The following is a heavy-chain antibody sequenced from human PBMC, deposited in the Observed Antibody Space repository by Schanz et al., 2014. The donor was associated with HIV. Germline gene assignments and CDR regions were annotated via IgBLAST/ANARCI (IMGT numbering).Heavy chain of an antibody. CDR1: GFTFSRYA. D-gene: IGHD6-13*01. J-gene: IGHJ6*02. V-gene: IGHV3-30-3*01. Sequence: QVQLVESGGGVVQPGRSLRLSCAASGFTFSRYAMHWVRQPPGKGLDWVAVISFDGSNKYYADSVKGRFTISRDDSRNTLFLQMNSLRADDTAVYYCAREIGGQQLAGNQYYYHYYGMDVWGQGTLVTVSS. CDR3: AREIGGQQLAGNQYYYHYYGMDV. CDR2: ISFDGSNK.